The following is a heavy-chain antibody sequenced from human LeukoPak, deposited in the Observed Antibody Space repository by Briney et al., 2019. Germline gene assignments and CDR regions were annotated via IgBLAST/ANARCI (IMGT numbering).Heavy chain of an antibody. CDR3: ARDLLGLATTAYYYYGMDV. J-gene: IGHJ6*02. Sequence: PGGSLRLSCAASGFTFSSYAMHWVRQAPGKGLEWVAVISYDGSNKYYADSVKGRFTISRDNSKNTLYLQMNSLRAEDTAVYYCARDLLGLATTAYYYYGMDVWGRGTTVTVSS. D-gene: IGHD5-24*01. CDR1: GFTFSSYA. V-gene: IGHV3-30*04. CDR2: ISYDGSNK.